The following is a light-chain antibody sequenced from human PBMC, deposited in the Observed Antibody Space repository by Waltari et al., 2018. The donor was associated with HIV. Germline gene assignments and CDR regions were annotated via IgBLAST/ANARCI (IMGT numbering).Light chain of an antibody. J-gene: IGLJ3*02. CDR2: SNN. CDR1: SSNIGSTI. V-gene: IGLV1-44*01. CDR3: AAWDDSRNAWV. Sequence: QSVLTQPPSASGTPGQRVSISCSGSSSNIGSTIVNWYQQLPGTAPKLLSYSNNQRPSGVPDRFSGSKSGTSASLAISGLQSEDEADYYCAAWDDSRNAWVFGGGTKLTVL.